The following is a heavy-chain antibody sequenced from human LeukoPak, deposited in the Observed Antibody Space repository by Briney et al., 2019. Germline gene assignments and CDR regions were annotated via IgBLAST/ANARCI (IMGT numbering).Heavy chain of an antibody. CDR1: GFTFGSSA. D-gene: IGHD6-13*01. CDR3: AKGSLGSWYYFDY. J-gene: IGHJ4*02. V-gene: IGHV3-23*01. CDR2: FSRSGPDT. Sequence: GGSLRLSCAASGFTFGSSAMSWVRQAPGKGPEWVSTFSRSGPDTYYADSVKGRFTIFRDNSKNTLYLQLNSLRAEDTAVYYCAKGSLGSWYYFDYWGQGTLVTVSS.